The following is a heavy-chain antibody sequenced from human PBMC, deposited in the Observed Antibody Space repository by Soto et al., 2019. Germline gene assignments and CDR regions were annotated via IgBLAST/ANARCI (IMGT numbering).Heavy chain of an antibody. J-gene: IGHJ4*02. CDR2: ISFAGNNK. V-gene: IGHV3-30*04. CDR1: GFTFSSYS. D-gene: IGHD2-15*01. CDR3: ARDRQKALVVVAATGGFDY. Sequence: QVQLVESGGGVVQPGRSLRLSCAVSGFTFSSYSMHWVRQDPDMGLEWVAFISFAGNNKYYADSVKGQFTISRDNSNNMLYLEMNSLRPDDTAVYYCARDRQKALVVVAATGGFDYWGQGTPVTVSS.